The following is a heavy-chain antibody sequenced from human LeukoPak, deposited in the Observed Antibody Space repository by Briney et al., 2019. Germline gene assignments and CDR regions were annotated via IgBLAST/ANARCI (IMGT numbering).Heavy chain of an antibody. CDR3: AREGSYFIDAFDI. V-gene: IGHV4-4*07. J-gene: IGHJ3*02. CDR2: IYTSGST. CDR1: GGSISSYY. D-gene: IGHD1-26*01. Sequence: SETLSLTCTVSGGSISSYYWSWIRQPPGKGLEWIGRIYTSGSTNYNPSLKSRVTMSVDTSKNQFSLKLSSVTAADTAVYYCAREGSYFIDAFDIWGQGTMVTVSS.